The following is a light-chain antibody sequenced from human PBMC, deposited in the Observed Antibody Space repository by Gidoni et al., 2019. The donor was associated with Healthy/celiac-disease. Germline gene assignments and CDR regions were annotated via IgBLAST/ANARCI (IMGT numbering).Light chain of an antibody. J-gene: IGLJ2*01. CDR1: SSNLGAGYD. CDR2: GNS. Sequence: QSVLTQPPSVSGAPGQRVTISCTGSSSNLGAGYDVNWYQQLPGTAPNLLLYGNSNRPSGVPDRFSGSKSGTSASLAITGLQAEDEADYYCQSYDSSLSGPVVFGGGTKLTVL. CDR3: QSYDSSLSGPVV. V-gene: IGLV1-40*01.